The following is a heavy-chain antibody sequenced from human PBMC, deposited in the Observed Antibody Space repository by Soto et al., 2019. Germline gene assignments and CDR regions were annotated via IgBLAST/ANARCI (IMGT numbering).Heavy chain of an antibody. Sequence: SVKVSCKTSGGTFNSYIITWVRQAPGQGIEWMGGIIPIFGSADYAQKLQGRVTITADESTSTAYMELSSLRSEDTAVYYCARAFASNKYYFDSWGQGTLVTV. J-gene: IGHJ4*02. D-gene: IGHD2-21*01. CDR2: IIPIFGSA. CDR3: ARAFASNKYYFDS. CDR1: GGTFNSYI. V-gene: IGHV1-69*13.